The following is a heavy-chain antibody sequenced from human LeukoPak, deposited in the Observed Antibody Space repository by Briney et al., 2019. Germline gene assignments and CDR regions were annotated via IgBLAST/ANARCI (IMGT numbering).Heavy chain of an antibody. J-gene: IGHJ4*02. D-gene: IGHD6-19*01. CDR2: ISSSGSTI. V-gene: IGHV3-11*04. CDR1: GFTFSDYY. Sequence: GGSLRLSCAASGFTFSDYYMTYIRQAPGKGLEWVSYISSSGSTIYYADPVNGRFTISRDNANNSLYLQMNSLRAEDTAVYYCARGGFYSSAYFDYWGQGTLVTVSS. CDR3: ARGGFYSSAYFDY.